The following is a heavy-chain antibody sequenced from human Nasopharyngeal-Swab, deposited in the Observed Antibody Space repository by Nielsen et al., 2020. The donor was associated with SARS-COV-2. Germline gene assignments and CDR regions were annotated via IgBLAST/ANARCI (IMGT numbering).Heavy chain of an antibody. Sequence: WIRQPPGKGLEWIGYIYYSGSTNYNPSLKSRVTISVDTSKNQFSLKLSSVTAADTAVYYCARGGRYCSSTSCYGGIWFDPWGQGTLVTVSS. CDR2: IYYSGST. J-gene: IGHJ5*02. CDR3: ARGGRYCSSTSCYGGIWFDP. D-gene: IGHD2-2*01. V-gene: IGHV4-59*01.